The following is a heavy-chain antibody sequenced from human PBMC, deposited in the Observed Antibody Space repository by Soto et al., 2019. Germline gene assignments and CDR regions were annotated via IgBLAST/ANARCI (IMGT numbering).Heavy chain of an antibody. CDR1: GGSFSCYY. Sequence: PSETLSLTCAVYGGSFSCYYWSWIRQPPGKGLEWIGEINHSGSTNYNPSLKSRVTISVDTSKNQFSLKLSSVTAADTAVYYCARSGTLFGYYYGMDVWGQGTTVTVSS. CDR2: INHSGST. D-gene: IGHD3-10*01. CDR3: ARSGTLFGYYYGMDV. J-gene: IGHJ6*02. V-gene: IGHV4-34*01.